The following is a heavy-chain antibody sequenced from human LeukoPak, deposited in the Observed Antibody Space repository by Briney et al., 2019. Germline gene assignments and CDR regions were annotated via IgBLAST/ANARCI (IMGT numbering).Heavy chain of an antibody. J-gene: IGHJ6*03. CDR2: ISSSSSYI. V-gene: IGHV3-21*01. Sequence: GGSLRLSCAASGFTFSSYSMNWVRQAPGKGLEWVSSISSSSSYIYYVDSVKGRFTISRDNAKNSLYLQMNSLRAEDTAVYYCARDSYDSSGYYPLYYYYYMDVWGKGTTVTVSS. CDR3: ARDSYDSSGYYPLYYYYYMDV. D-gene: IGHD3-22*01. CDR1: GFTFSSYS.